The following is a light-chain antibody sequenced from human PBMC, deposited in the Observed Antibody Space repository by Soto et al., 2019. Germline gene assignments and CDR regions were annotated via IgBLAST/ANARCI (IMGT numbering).Light chain of an antibody. CDR2: KAS. J-gene: IGKJ5*01. CDR1: QSISVW. Sequence: DIQMTQSPSTLSASVGDRVTITCRASQSISVWLAWYQQKAGKAPNLLIYKASRLESGVPSRFSGSGSETEFTLTISGLQPGDSATYYCQQCHATPLTFGQGTRLEIK. V-gene: IGKV1-5*03. CDR3: QQCHATPLT.